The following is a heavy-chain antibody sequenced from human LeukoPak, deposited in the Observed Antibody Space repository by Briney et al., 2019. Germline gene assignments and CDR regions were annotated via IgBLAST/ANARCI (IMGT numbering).Heavy chain of an antibody. J-gene: IGHJ3*02. CDR2: NDPSDSYT. CDR1: GYSFTSYW. V-gene: IGHV5-10-1*01. Sequence: GESLKISCKGSGYSFTSYWISWVRQMPGKGLEWMGRNDPSDSYTNYSPSFQGHVTISADKSISTAYLQWSSLKASDTAMYYCARHMEGYDSSGYPDAFDIWGQGTMVTVSS. D-gene: IGHD3-22*01. CDR3: ARHMEGYDSSGYPDAFDI.